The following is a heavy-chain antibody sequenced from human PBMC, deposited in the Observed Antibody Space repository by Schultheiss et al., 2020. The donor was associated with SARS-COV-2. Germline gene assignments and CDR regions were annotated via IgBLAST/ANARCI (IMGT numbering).Heavy chain of an antibody. CDR2: INHRGST. D-gene: IGHD4/OR15-4a*01. CDR3: ARDQDYGRNAFDI. Sequence: SETLSLTCSVSGSSITGFFWTWIRQPPGKGLEWIGDINHRGSTNYNPSLRSRVTISVDTSKKQFSLRLNSVTAADTAVYYCARDQDYGRNAFDIWGQGTMVTVSS. CDR1: GSSITGFF. V-gene: IGHV4-34*01. J-gene: IGHJ3*02.